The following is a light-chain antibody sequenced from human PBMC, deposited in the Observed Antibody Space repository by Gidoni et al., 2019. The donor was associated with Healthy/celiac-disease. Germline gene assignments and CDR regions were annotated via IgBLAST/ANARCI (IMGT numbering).Light chain of an antibody. CDR1: QSVSSY. CDR3: QQRSNWLT. V-gene: IGKV3-11*01. Sequence: EIVWTQSPATLSLSPGERSTLSCRASQSVSSYLAWYQQKPGQAPRLLIYDASNRATGIPARFSGSGSVTDFTLTISSLEPEDFAVYYCQQRSNWLTFGGGTKVEIK. CDR2: DAS. J-gene: IGKJ4*01.